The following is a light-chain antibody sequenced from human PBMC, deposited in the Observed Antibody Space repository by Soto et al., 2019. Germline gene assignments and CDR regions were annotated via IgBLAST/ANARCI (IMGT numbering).Light chain of an antibody. CDR1: QRISTW. CDR2: KAS. CDR3: QQYNSSPLT. J-gene: IGKJ4*01. Sequence: DIQMTQSPSTLSAYVGDRVTITCRASQRISTWLAWFQQKPGKAPNLLIYKASSLESGVPSRVSGSGSGTEFTLTISTLQPDDFATYLCQQYNSSPLTFGGGTKVEIK. V-gene: IGKV1-5*03.